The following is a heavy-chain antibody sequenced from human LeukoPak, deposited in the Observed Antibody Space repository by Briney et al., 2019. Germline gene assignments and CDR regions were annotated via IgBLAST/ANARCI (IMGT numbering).Heavy chain of an antibody. CDR1: GGTFSSYA. D-gene: IGHD2-15*01. CDR3: ARGVWECSGGSCYSLGY. CDR2: IIPIFGTA. V-gene: IGHV1-69*13. J-gene: IGHJ4*02. Sequence: GASVKVSCKASGGTFSSYAISWVRQAPGQGLEWMGGIIPIFGTANYAQKFQGRVTITADESTSTAYMELSSLRSEDTAVYYCARGVWECSGGSCYSLGYWGQGTLVTVSS.